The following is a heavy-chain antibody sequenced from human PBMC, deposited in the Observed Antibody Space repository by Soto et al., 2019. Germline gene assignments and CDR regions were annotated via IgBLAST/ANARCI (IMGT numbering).Heavy chain of an antibody. Sequence: PGGSLRLSCAASGFTFSSYAMSWVRQAPGKGLEWVSAISGSGGSTYYADSVKGRFTISRDNSKNTLYLQMNSLRAEDTAVYYCAKDSFSSSWYEVVNWFDPWGQGTLVTVSS. J-gene: IGHJ5*02. D-gene: IGHD6-13*01. V-gene: IGHV3-23*01. CDR1: GFTFSSYA. CDR2: ISGSGGST. CDR3: AKDSFSSSWYEVVNWFDP.